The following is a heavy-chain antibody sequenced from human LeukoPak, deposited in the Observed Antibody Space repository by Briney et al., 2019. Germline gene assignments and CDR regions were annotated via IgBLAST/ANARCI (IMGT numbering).Heavy chain of an antibody. Sequence: GGSLRLSCAASGFTFDDYAMHWVRQAPGKGLEWVSLISWDGGSTYYADSVKGRFTISRDNSKNTLYLQMNSLRAEDTAVYYCARTIEMATISYFDYWGQGTLVTVSS. J-gene: IGHJ4*02. CDR3: ARTIEMATISYFDY. D-gene: IGHD5-24*01. CDR2: ISWDGGST. V-gene: IGHV3-43D*03. CDR1: GFTFDDYA.